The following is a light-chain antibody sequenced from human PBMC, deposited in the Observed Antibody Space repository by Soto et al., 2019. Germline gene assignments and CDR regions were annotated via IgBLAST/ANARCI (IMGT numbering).Light chain of an antibody. J-gene: IGKJ2*01. CDR2: AAS. CDR1: QSITIS. Sequence: DIQMTQSPSSLSASVGDRVTITCRASQSITISLHWYQQKSGKAPKLLIYAASTLPSGVPSRFTGSGSGTDFTLTISSVQPEDFATYYCQQTYSTPYTFGQGTRLEIK. CDR3: QQTYSTPYT. V-gene: IGKV1-39*01.